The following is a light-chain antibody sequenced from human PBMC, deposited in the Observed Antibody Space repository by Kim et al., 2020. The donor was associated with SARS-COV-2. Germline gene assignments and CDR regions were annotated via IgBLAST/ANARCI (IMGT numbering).Light chain of an antibody. V-gene: IGKV1-16*02. CDR2: AAS. Sequence: DIQMTQSPSSLSASVGDRVTITCRASQDISNYLVWFQQRPGKAPKSLIYAASNLQSGVPAKFSGSGSGTDFTLTISSLQPEDFATYYCQQYDSYPLTFGGGTKVDIK. CDR3: QQYDSYPLT. J-gene: IGKJ4*01. CDR1: QDISNY.